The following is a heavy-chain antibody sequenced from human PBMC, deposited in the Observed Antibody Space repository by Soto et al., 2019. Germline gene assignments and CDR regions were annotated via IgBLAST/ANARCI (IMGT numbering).Heavy chain of an antibody. CDR2: MNPNSGST. J-gene: IGHJ3*02. D-gene: IGHD2-2*02. CDR3: ARGQRPRIPRGFDI. Sequence: AASVKVSCKASGYTFTSYDINWVRQATGQGLEWMGWMNPNSGSTGYAQKFQGRVTMTRNTSISTAYMELSRLRSEDTAVYYCARGQRPRIPRGFDIWGQGTMVTVSS. V-gene: IGHV1-8*01. CDR1: GYTFTSYD.